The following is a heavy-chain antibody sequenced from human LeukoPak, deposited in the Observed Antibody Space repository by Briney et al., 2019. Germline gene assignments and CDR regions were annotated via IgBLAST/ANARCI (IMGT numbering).Heavy chain of an antibody. V-gene: IGHV4-59*08. D-gene: IGHD3-16*02. CDR2: IYVTGT. CDR1: GGSIGTYY. J-gene: IGHJ6*03. Sequence: SETLSLTRTVSGGSIGTYYWSWIRQSPGKGLEWIGYIYVTGTRYNPYLQSRVTISVDRSRNQFFLKMSSVTAADTAVYYCARHIGGGIEDMDVWGKGTKVIVSS. CDR3: ARHIGGGIEDMDV.